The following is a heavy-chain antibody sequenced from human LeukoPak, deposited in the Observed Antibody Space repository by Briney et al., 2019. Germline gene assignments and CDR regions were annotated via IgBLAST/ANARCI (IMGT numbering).Heavy chain of an antibody. Sequence: GGSLRLSCAASGFTFSRYSMNWVRKAPGKGLEWVSSISSSRSYIYYADSVKGRFTISRDNAKNSLHLQMNSLRAEDTAVYYCARDSPLNSSGWYNYGGHGTPVTVPS. CDR3: ARDSPLNSSGWYNY. D-gene: IGHD6-19*01. V-gene: IGHV3-21*01. CDR2: ISSSRSYI. J-gene: IGHJ4*01. CDR1: GFTFSRYS.